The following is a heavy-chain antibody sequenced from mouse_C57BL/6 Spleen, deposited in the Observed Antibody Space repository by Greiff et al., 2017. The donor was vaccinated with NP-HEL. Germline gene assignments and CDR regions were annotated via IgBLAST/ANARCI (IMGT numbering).Heavy chain of an antibody. CDR2: IDPSDSET. CDR1: GYTFTSYW. J-gene: IGHJ4*01. Sequence: QVQLQQPGAELVRPGSSVKLSCKASGYTFTSYWMHWVKQRPIQGLEWIGNIDPSDSETHYNQKFKDKATLTVDKSSSTAYMQLSSLTSEDSAVYYCVRNYASSSFYAMDYWGQGTSVTVSS. V-gene: IGHV1-52*01. CDR3: VRNYASSSFYAMDY. D-gene: IGHD1-1*01.